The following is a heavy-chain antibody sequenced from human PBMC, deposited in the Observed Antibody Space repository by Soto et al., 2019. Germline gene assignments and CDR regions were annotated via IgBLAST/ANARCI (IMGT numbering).Heavy chain of an antibody. J-gene: IGHJ4*02. V-gene: IGHV1-18*01. D-gene: IGHD3-16*01. CDR1: GYTFTSYG. Sequence: QVQLMQSGAEVKEPGASLKVSCKASGYTFTSYGISWVRQAPGQGLEWMGWISAYNGDTNYAQKLQGRVTMTTDTYXSTAYMEVRSLRSDDTAVYYCARHYVALAGRYFDYWGQGTLVTVSS. CDR3: ARHYVALAGRYFDY. CDR2: ISAYNGDT.